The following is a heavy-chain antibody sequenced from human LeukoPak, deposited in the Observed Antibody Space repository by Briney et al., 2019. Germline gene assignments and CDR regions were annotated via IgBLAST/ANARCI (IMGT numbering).Heavy chain of an antibody. CDR1: GGSISSYY. J-gene: IGHJ4*02. D-gene: IGHD3-9*01. CDR2: IYYSGST. CDR3: ARSTLYYDTLTGYSPGGIDY. Sequence: SETLSLTCTVSGGSISSYYWSWIRQPPGKGLEWIGYIYYSGSTNHNPSLKSRVTISVDTSKNQFSLKLSSVTAADTAVYYCARSTLYYDTLTGYSPGGIDYWGQGTLVTVSS. V-gene: IGHV4-59*01.